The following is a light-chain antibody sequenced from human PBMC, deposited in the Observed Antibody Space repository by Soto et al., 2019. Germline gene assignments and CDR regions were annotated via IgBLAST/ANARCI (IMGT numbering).Light chain of an antibody. CDR3: QQYATSPVT. V-gene: IGKV3-20*01. J-gene: IGKJ1*01. CDR2: RAS. CDR1: QSISSTQ. Sequence: EIVLTQSPDTLSLSPGERATLSCRASQSISSTQLVWYQQRPGQAPSLLIFRASSRATGIPGRFSGRGSGTDFTLTISGLEPEDFAVYYCQQYATSPVTSGQGTKVAIK.